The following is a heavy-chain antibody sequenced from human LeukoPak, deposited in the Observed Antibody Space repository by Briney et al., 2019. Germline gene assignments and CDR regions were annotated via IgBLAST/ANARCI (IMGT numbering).Heavy chain of an antibody. D-gene: IGHD5-12*01. CDR1: GGSIRSYY. CDR2: FYNSGST. V-gene: IGHV4-59*08. CDR3: ARHLRPGYSGYDSAFDY. Sequence: SETLYLTCTVTGGSIRSYYWSWIRQPPGKGLEWIGYFYNSGSTNYNPSLKSRVTISVDTSKNQLSLKLNSVTATDTAVYYCARHLRPGYSGYDSAFDYWGQGSLVIVSS. J-gene: IGHJ4*02.